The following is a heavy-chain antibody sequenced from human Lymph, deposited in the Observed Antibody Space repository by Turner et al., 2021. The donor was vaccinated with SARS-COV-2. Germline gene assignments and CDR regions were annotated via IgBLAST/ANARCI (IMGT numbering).Heavy chain of an antibody. Sequence: EVQLMETGGGLLQPGGSLRLSCAASGLTVSSNYMTWVRQAPGKGLEWVSVIYSGGSTFYADSVKGRFNISRDNSKNTLYLKMNSLRAEDTAVYYCARDLVVYGMDVWGQGTTVTVSS. J-gene: IGHJ6*02. CDR2: IYSGGST. V-gene: IGHV3-53*02. D-gene: IGHD3-10*01. CDR3: ARDLVVYGMDV. CDR1: GLTVSSNY.